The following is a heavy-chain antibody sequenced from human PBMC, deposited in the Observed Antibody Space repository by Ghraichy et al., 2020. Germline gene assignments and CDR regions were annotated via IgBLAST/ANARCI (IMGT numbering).Heavy chain of an antibody. J-gene: IGHJ6*02. CDR2: IYYSGST. CDR1: GGSISSYY. D-gene: IGHD3-3*01. Sequence: SQTLSLTCTVSGGSISSYYWSWIRQPPGKGLEWIGYIYYSGSTNYNPSLKSRVTISVDTSKNQFSLKLSSVTAADTAVYYCARHGFWSGYSNYYYYYGMDVWGQGTTVTVSS. CDR3: ARHGFWSGYSNYYYYYGMDV. V-gene: IGHV4-59*08.